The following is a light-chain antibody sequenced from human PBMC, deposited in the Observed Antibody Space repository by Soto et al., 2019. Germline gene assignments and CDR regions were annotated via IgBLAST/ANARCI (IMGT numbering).Light chain of an antibody. CDR3: QQYNVRPLT. J-gene: IGKJ4*01. Sequence: IVMTQSPATLSVSPGERATLSCRASPSVSSNLAWYQQKPGQTPTLLIYVASTRATGIPARFCCSGSETEFTITSSSLQSEDFAVNYCQQYNVRPLTFGGGTKVEFK. CDR1: PSVSSN. V-gene: IGKV3-15*01. CDR2: VAS.